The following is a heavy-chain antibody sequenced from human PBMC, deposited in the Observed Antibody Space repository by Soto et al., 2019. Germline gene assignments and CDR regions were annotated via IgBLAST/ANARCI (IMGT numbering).Heavy chain of an antibody. CDR3: ARAWDSGYDLLSKFDY. CDR2: ISAYNGNT. D-gene: IGHD5-12*01. Sequence: QVQLVQSGAEVKKPGASVKVSCKASGYTFTSYGISWVRQAPGQGLEWMGWISAYNGNTNYAQKLQGRVTMTTDTXTXXAYMELRSLRSDDTAVYYCARAWDSGYDLLSKFDYWGQGTLVTVSS. J-gene: IGHJ4*02. V-gene: IGHV1-18*01. CDR1: GYTFTSYG.